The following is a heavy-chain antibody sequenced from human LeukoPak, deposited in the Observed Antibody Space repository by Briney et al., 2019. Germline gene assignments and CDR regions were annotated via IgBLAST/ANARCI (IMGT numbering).Heavy chain of an antibody. CDR2: ISYDGSNK. CDR1: RSR. Sequence: RSRRYPDRQKKDKGLEWVAVISYDGSNKYYADSVKGRFTISRDNSKNTLYLQMNSLRAEDTAVYYCAKDGGVSYSWCGHWG. D-gene: IGHD6-6*01. V-gene: IGHV3-30*18. J-gene: IGHJ5*02. CDR3: AKDGGVSYSWCGH.